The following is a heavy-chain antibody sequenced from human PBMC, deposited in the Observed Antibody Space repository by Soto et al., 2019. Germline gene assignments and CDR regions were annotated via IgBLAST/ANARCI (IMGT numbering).Heavy chain of an antibody. J-gene: IGHJ4*02. CDR3: ARLKTSHCTNGVCYGYYFDY. CDR1: GGSISSSSYY. CDR2: IYYSGST. D-gene: IGHD2-8*01. Sequence: SETLSLTCTVSGGSISSSSYYWGWIRQPPGKGLEWIGSIYYSGSTYYNPSLKSRVTISVDTSKNQFSLKLSSVTAADTAVYYCARLKTSHCTNGVCYGYYFDYWGQGTLVTVS. V-gene: IGHV4-39*01.